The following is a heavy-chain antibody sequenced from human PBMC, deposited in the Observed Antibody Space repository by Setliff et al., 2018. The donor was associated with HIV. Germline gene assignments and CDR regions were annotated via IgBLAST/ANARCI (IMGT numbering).Heavy chain of an antibody. CDR3: ARKVGGDFDY. CDR2: INHSGST. J-gene: IGHJ4*02. CDR1: GGSFTSYY. V-gene: IGHV4-34*01. Sequence: SETLSLTCVVYGGSFTSYYWSWIRQPPGKGLECIGEINHSGSTNYNPSLKSRVTISVDTSKNQFSLKLNSVTAADTAVYFCARKVGGDFDYWGQGTLVTVSS. D-gene: IGHD1-26*01.